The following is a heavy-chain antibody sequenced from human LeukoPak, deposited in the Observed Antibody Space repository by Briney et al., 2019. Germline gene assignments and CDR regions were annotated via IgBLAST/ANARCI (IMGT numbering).Heavy chain of an antibody. J-gene: IGHJ5*02. CDR1: GGSISSYY. Sequence: SETLSLTCTVSGGSISSYYWSWIRQPPGKGLEWIGYIYYSGSTNYNPSLKSRVTISVDTSKNQFSLKLSSVTAADTAVYYCARGVTSSGWYTNWFDPWGQGTLVTVSS. CDR3: ARGVTSSGWYTNWFDP. V-gene: IGHV4-59*12. D-gene: IGHD6-19*01. CDR2: IYYSGST.